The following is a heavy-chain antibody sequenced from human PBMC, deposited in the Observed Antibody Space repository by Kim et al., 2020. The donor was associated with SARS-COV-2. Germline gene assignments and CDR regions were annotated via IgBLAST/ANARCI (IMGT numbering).Heavy chain of an antibody. V-gene: IGHV4-31*02. J-gene: IGHJ4*02. Sequence: TPAHKSRFTIYVDPSKNQFSLKLSSVTAADTAVYYCARGVVRGAPRGFDYWGQGTLVTVSS. CDR3: ARGVVRGAPRGFDY. D-gene: IGHD3-10*01.